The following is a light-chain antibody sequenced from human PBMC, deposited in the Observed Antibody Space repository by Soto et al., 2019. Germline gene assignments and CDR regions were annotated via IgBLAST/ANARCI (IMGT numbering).Light chain of an antibody. CDR2: DAS. CDR1: QSVNRN. V-gene: IGKV3D-15*01. CDR3: QQYKNWPPVYS. Sequence: EIVLTQSPATLPVSPGERATLSCRASQSVNRNLAWYQQRPGQAPRLLIYDASIRATGIPARFSGSGSGTECTLTISSLQSEDFAVYYCQQYKNWPPVYSFGQGTKLDIK. J-gene: IGKJ2*03.